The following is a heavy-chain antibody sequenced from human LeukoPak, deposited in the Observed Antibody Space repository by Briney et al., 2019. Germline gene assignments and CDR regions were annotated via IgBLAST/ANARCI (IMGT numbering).Heavy chain of an antibody. CDR2: IYHSGST. J-gene: IGHJ4*02. CDR3: ARRRVNGSGSWDY. D-gene: IGHD3-10*01. V-gene: IGHV4-38-2*02. CDR1: GYSISSGYY. Sequence: SETLSLTCTVSGYSISSGYYWGWIRQPPGKGLEWIGSIYHSGSTYYNPSLKSRVTISVDTSKNQFSLKLSSVTAADTAVYYCARRRVNGSGSWDYWGQGTLVTVSS.